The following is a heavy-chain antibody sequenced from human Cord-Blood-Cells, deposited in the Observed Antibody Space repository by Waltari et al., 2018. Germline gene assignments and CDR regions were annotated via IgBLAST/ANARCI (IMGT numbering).Heavy chain of an antibody. Sequence: VQLVPAGAEVKKPGASVKVTCKVSGYTLTELPMHWVRQAPGKGLEWMGGFDPEDGETIYAQKFQGRVTMTEDTSTDTAYMELSSLRSEDTAVYYCATAVVSWQLDFDYWGQGTLVTVSS. D-gene: IGHD6-6*01. CDR1: GYTLTELP. V-gene: IGHV1-24*01. CDR2: FDPEDGET. CDR3: ATAVVSWQLDFDY. J-gene: IGHJ4*02.